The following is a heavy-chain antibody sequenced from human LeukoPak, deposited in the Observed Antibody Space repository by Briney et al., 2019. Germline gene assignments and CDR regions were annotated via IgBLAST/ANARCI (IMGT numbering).Heavy chain of an antibody. V-gene: IGHV4-59*01. J-gene: IGHJ2*01. D-gene: IGHD3-10*01. CDR1: GDSISTYS. CDR3: AKAMSSAWNFDL. CDR2: ISYSGST. Sequence: SETLSLTCTVSGDSISTYSWIWIRQPPGKGLECIGYISYSGSTNFNPSLQSRVTMSVTTSKNQFSLKLNSVTAADTAVYYCAKAMSSAWNFDLWGRGTLVTVSS.